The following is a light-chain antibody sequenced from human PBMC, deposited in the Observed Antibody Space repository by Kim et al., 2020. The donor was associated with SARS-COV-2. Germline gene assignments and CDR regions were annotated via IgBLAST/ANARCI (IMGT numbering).Light chain of an antibody. CDR3: QAWDSSTAV. CDR2: QDS. V-gene: IGLV3-1*01. J-gene: IGLJ3*02. Sequence: VSPGQTASITCPGDKLGDKYACWYQQKPGQSPVLVIYQDSKRPSGIPERFSGSNSGNTATLTISGTQAMDEADYYCQAWDSSTAVFGGGTKVTVL. CDR1: KLGDKY.